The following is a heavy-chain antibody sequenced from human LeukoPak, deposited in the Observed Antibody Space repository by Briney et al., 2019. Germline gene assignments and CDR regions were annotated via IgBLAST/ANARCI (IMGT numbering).Heavy chain of an antibody. J-gene: IGHJ4*02. CDR1: GGTFSSYA. CDR2: IIPIFGTA. D-gene: IGHD3-3*01. Sequence: SVKVSCKASGGTFSSYAISWVRQAPGQGLEWMGRIIPIFGTANYAQKFQGRVTITTDESTSTAYMELSSLRSGDTAVYYCARDRDVLRFLEWSSDYWGQGTLVTVSS. V-gene: IGHV1-69*05. CDR3: ARDRDVLRFLEWSSDY.